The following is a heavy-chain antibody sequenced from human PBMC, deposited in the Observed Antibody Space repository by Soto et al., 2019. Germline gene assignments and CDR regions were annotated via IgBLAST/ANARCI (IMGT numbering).Heavy chain of an antibody. J-gene: IGHJ3*02. CDR2: IYYSGTT. D-gene: IGHD3-3*01. CDR3: VRFFGNAFDI. Sequence: SETLSLTCTVSVGSTISSSYYWGWIRQPPGKGLAWIGNIYYSGTTDYNPSLKSRVTVSTDTSRNQFSLTLSSVTAADTAVYYCVRFFGNAFDIWGPGTLVTVSS. CDR1: VGSTISSSYY. V-gene: IGHV4-39*01.